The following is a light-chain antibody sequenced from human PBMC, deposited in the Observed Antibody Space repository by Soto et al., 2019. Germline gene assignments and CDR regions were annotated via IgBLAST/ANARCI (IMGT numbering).Light chain of an antibody. CDR1: QDIRSW. CDR2: AAS. CDR3: QQANAFPHT. Sequence: DIRMTQSPSSVSASVGDRVTITCRASQDIRSWLTWYQQKPGKAPKLLIYAASTLQSGVPSRFSGSGSGTALTLTINSLQPEDFATYYCQQANAFPHTFGQGTKLESK. V-gene: IGKV1-12*01. J-gene: IGKJ2*01.